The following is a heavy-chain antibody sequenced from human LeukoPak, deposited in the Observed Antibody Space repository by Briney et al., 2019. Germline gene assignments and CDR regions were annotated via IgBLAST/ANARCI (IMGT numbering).Heavy chain of an antibody. J-gene: IGHJ4*02. CDR2: ISSSSSYI. D-gene: IGHD5-24*01. CDR1: GFTFSSYW. Sequence: GGSLRLSCATSGFTFSSYWMSWVRQAPGKGLEWVSSISSSSSYIYYADSVKGRFTISRDNAKNSLYLQMNSLRAEDTAVYYCARDSIEMATITDYWGQGTLVTVSS. V-gene: IGHV3-21*01. CDR3: ARDSIEMATITDY.